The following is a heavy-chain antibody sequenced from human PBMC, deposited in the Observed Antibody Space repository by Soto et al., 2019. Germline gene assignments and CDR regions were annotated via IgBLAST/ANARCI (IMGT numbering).Heavy chain of an antibody. CDR1: GFTFSSYS. D-gene: IGHD7-27*01. Sequence: EVQLVESGGGLVQPGGSLRLSCAASGFTFSSYSMNWVRQAPGKGLEWVSYISSSSSTIYYADSVKGRFTISRDNAKNPLYLQMNSLRDEDTAVYYCARDPAGPGGSFDLWGRGTLVTVSS. J-gene: IGHJ2*01. CDR3: ARDPAGPGGSFDL. CDR2: ISSSSSTI. V-gene: IGHV3-48*02.